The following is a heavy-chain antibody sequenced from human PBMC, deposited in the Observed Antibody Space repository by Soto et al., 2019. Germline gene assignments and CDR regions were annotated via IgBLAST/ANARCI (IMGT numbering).Heavy chain of an antibody. CDR3: ARSQGSSTSLEIYYYYYYGMDV. CDR2: ILPISGTA. CDR1: GGTFSSYA. V-gene: IGHV1-69*01. Sequence: QVQLVQSGAEVKKPGSSVKVSCKASGGTFSSYAISWVRQAPGQGLEWMGGILPISGTANYAQKFQGRVTITADESTSTAYMELSSLRSEDTAVYYCARSQGSSTSLEIYYYYYYGMDVGGQGTTVTVSS. D-gene: IGHD2-2*01. J-gene: IGHJ6*02.